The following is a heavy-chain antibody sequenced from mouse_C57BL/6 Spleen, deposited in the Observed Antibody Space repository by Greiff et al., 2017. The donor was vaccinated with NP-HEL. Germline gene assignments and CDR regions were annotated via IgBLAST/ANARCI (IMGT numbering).Heavy chain of an antibody. CDR2: IDPSDSET. CDR3: AREDGYYPRWYFDV. Sequence: VKLQQPGAELVRPGSSVKLSCKASGYTFTSYWMHWVTQRPIQGLEWIGNIDPSDSETHYNQKFKDKATLTVDKSSSTAYMQLSSLTSEDSAVYYCAREDGYYPRWYFDVWGTGTTVTVSS. D-gene: IGHD2-3*01. V-gene: IGHV1-52*01. J-gene: IGHJ1*03. CDR1: GYTFTSYW.